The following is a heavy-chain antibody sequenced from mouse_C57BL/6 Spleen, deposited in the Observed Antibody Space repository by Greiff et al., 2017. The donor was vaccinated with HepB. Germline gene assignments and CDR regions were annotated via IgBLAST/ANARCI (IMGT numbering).Heavy chain of an antibody. D-gene: IGHD1-1*01. CDR3: TRDNYYGSSLYYFDY. CDR2: ISSGGDYI. Sequence: EVKLMESGEGLVKPGGSLKLSCAASGFTFSSYAMSWVRQTPEKRLEWVAYISSGGDYIYYAATVKGRFTISRDTARNTLYLQMSSLKSEDTAMYYCTRDNYYGSSLYYFDYWGQGTTLTVSS. CDR1: GFTFSSYA. J-gene: IGHJ2*01. V-gene: IGHV5-9-1*02.